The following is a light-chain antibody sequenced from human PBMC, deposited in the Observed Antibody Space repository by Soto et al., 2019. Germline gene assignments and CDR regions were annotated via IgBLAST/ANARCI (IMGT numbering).Light chain of an antibody. CDR1: QSVSSN. V-gene: IGKV3-15*01. CDR2: GAS. Sequence: EIVMTQSPATLSGSPGERATLSCRASQSVSSNLAWYQQKPGQAPRLLISGASTRATGVPARFSGSGSGTEFTLTISSLQSEDFAVYYCQQYNKWPHTFGQGTKVDIK. J-gene: IGKJ2*01. CDR3: QQYNKWPHT.